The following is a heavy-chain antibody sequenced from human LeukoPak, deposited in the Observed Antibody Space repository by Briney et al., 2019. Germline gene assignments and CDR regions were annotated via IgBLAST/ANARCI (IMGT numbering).Heavy chain of an antibody. V-gene: IGHV1-18*01. J-gene: IGHJ4*02. CDR2: ISAYNGNT. CDR1: GYTFTSYA. CDR3: VRDDCDSLPYYFDF. Sequence: ASVKVSCKASGYTFTSYAISWVRQAPGQGLEWLGWISAYNGNTHYAQKLQGRLTLTTDTSANTAYMELRSLRSDDTAVYFCVRDDCDSLPYYFDFWGQGTLVTVSS. D-gene: IGHD3-22*01.